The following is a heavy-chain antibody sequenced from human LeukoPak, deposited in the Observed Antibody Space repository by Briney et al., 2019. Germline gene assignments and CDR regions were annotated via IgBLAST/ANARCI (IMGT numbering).Heavy chain of an antibody. J-gene: IGHJ4*02. V-gene: IGHV1-18*04. D-gene: IGHD2-15*01. CDR2: ISAYNGNT. CDR1: GYTFTSYG. CDR3: ARDLSQYCSGGSCYYIVY. Sequence: ASVKVSCKASGYTFTSYGISWVRQAPGQGLEWMGWISAYNGNTNYAQKLQGRVTMTTDTSTSTAYMELRSLRSDDTAVYYCARDLSQYCSGGSCYYIVYWGQGTLVTVSS.